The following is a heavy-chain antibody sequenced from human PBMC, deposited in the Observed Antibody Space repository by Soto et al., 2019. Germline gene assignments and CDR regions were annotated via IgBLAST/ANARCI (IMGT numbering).Heavy chain of an antibody. CDR2: IWAHGTEQ. D-gene: IGHD1-1*01. J-gene: IGHJ4*02. CDR1: GYSITNNG. V-gene: IGHV3-33*06. CDR3: GKDIRSGSIDY. Sequence: SLRLSCAASGYSITNNGMHWVRQAPGKGLEWVALIWAHGTEQYYADSVKGRFTVSRDTSTNTVYLQMNSLRAEDTARYYCGKDIRSGSIDYWGQGTLVTVSS.